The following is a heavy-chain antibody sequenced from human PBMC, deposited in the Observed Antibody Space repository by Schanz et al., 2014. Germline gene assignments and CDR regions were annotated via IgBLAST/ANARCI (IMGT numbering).Heavy chain of an antibody. CDR3: ARANHRRKINFDY. V-gene: IGHV3-66*01. CDR1: GFTVSSDH. J-gene: IGHJ4*02. CDR2: IYASGAT. Sequence: EVQLVESGGGFVQPGGSLGLSCVVSGFTVSSDHMSWVRQAPGKGLEWVSTIYASGATYYADSVKRRFTISRDISKNTLYLQMSSLGADDTAEYYGARANHRRKINFDYWGRGTLVTVSS.